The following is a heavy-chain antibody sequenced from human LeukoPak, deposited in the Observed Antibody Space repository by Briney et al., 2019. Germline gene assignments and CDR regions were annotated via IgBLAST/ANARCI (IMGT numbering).Heavy chain of an antibody. V-gene: IGHV3-23*01. CDR2: ITANGDRT. CDR3: ATFGVIVRNNYFDY. J-gene: IGHJ4*02. Sequence: PGGSLRLSCVGSGFTFRSFAVTWVRQAPGKGLDWVSSITANGDRTYYTDSVKGRFTISRDNSKNTLYLQMSSLRAEDTAVYYCATFGVIVRNNYFDYWGQGALVTVSS. CDR1: GFTFRSFA. D-gene: IGHD3-3*01.